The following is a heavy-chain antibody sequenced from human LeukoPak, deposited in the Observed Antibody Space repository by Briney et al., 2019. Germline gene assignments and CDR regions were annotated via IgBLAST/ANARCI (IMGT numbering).Heavy chain of an antibody. CDR1: GGSFSGYY. CDR3: ARDRNYYDSSGYYQSFDY. J-gene: IGHJ4*02. V-gene: IGHV4-34*01. Sequence: SETLSLTCAVYGGSFSGYYWSWIRQPPGKGLEWIGEINHSGSTNYNPSLKSRVTISVDTSKNQFSLKLSSVTAADTAVYYCARDRNYYDSSGYYQSFDYWGQGTLVTVSP. D-gene: IGHD3-22*01. CDR2: INHSGST.